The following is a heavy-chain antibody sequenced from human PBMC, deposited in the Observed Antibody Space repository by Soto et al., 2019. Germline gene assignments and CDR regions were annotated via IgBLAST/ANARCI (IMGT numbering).Heavy chain of an antibody. CDR1: GFTVSSNY. V-gene: IGHV3-53*04. Sequence: GGSLRLSCAASGFTVSSNYMSWVRQAPGKGLEWVSVIYSGGSTYYADSVKGRFTISRHNSKNTLYLQMNSLRAEDTAVYYCARGHHKGIAAAGTFDYWGQGTLVTVSS. CDR2: IYSGGST. D-gene: IGHD6-13*01. CDR3: ARGHHKGIAAAGTFDY. J-gene: IGHJ4*02.